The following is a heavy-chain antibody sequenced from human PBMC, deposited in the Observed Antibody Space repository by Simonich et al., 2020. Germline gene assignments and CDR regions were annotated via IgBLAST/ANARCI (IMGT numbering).Heavy chain of an antibody. V-gene: IGHV4-39*01. J-gene: IGHJ3*02. CDR1: GGSISSLRYY. Sequence: QLQLQESGPGLVKPSETLSLPCTVSGGSISSLRYYWGWIRQPPGKGLEWIGSIYYSVSTDYNPSLKSRVTISVDTSKNQFSRKLSSGNASDTAVYYCARHAGFAFDIWGQGTMVTVSS. D-gene: IGHD6-13*01. CDR3: ARHAGFAFDI. CDR2: IYYSVST.